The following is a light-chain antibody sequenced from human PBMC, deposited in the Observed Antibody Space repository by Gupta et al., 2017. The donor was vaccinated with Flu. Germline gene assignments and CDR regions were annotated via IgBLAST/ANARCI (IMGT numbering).Light chain of an antibody. CDR1: QSVSSSY. CDR3: QQYGSSPLYS. J-gene: IGKJ2*03. CDR2: GAS. V-gene: IGKV3-20*01. Sequence: EIVLTQSPGTLSLSPGERATLSCRASQSVSSSYLAWYQQKPGQAPRLLIYGASSRATGIPDRFSGGGSGTDFTLTISRREPEDFAVYYCQQYGSSPLYSFGQGTKLEIK.